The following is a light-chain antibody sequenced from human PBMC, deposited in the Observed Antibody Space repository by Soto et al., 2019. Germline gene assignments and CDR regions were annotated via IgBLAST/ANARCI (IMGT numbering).Light chain of an antibody. J-gene: IGKJ1*01. V-gene: IGKV1-9*01. CDR2: AAS. CDR1: QGISSF. CDR3: QQAYSTSWT. Sequence: IQLTQSPSSLSASVGDSVTITCRASQGISSFLAWYQQKPGKAPKLLIYAASTLQSGVPSRFSGSGSGTQFTLTIASLQPDDFATDYCQQAYSTSWTFGQGTKVDI.